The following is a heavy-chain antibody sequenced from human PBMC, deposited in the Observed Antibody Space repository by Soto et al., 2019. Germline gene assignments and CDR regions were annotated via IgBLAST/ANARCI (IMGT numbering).Heavy chain of an antibody. CDR3: AKDKGYNWNDVAAFDI. CDR2: ISGNSGSM. D-gene: IGHD1-20*01. CDR1: GFTFHDFA. V-gene: IGHV3-9*01. J-gene: IGHJ3*02. Sequence: VQLVESGGGLVQPGKSLRLSCAASGFTFHDFAMHWVRQAPGKGLERVSGISGNSGSMGYADSVNGRVIISRDNAMNSLYLQMNSLRAEDTALYYCAKDKGYNWNDVAAFDIWGQGTMVTVSS.